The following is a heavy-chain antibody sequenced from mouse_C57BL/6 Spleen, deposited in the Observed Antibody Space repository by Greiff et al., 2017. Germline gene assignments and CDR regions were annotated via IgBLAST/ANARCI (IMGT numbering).Heavy chain of an antibody. V-gene: IGHV3-8*01. J-gene: IGHJ1*03. D-gene: IGHD1-1*01. CDR1: GYSITRDY. CDR3: ARGYGSTDWYFDV. CDR2: ISYSGST. Sequence: EVKLVESGPGLAKPSQTLSLTCSVTGYSITRDYWNWIRKFPGNKLEYMGYISYSGSTYYNPSLKSRISITRDTSKNQYYLQLNSVTTEDTATYYCARGYGSTDWYFDVWGTGTTVTVSS.